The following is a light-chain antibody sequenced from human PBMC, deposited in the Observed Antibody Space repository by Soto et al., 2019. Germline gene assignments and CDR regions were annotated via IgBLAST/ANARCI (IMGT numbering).Light chain of an antibody. J-gene: IGKJ4*01. CDR3: QHYGSLVVT. CDR1: QSVSSSY. V-gene: IGKV3-20*01. Sequence: EIVLTQSPGTLSLSPGERATLSCRASQSVSSSYLAWYQQKPGQAPRLLIYGASSRATGIPDRFSGSGSGTDFTLTISRLEPEDFAVYYCQHYGSLVVTFGGGTTVEIK. CDR2: GAS.